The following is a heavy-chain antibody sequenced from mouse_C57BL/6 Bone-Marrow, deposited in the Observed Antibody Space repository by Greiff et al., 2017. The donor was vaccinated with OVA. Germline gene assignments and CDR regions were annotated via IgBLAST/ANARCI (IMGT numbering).Heavy chain of an antibody. D-gene: IGHD1-1*01. CDR3: ARTHLTTVVLDY. J-gene: IGHJ4*01. CDR2: IWSGGST. V-gene: IGHV2-2*01. CDR1: GFSLPSYG. Sequence: VKLQESGPGLVQPSQSLSITCTVSGFSLPSYGVHWVRQSPGKGLEWLGVIWSGGSTDYNAAFISRLSISKDNSKSQVFVKMNSLQADDTAIYYCARTHLTTVVLDYWGQGTSVTVSS.